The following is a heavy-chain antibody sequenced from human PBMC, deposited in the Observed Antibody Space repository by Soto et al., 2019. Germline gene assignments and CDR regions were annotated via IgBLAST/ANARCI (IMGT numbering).Heavy chain of an antibody. CDR1: GGSISSSSYY. V-gene: IGHV4-39*01. D-gene: IGHD5-18*01. CDR3: ARRVAYSYGLKLFYYYYYGMDV. Sequence: SETLSLTCTVSGGSISSSSYYWGWIRQPPGKGLEWIGSIYYSGSTYYNPSLKSRVTISVDTSKNQFSLKLSSVTAADTAVYYCARRVAYSYGLKLFYYYYYGMDVWGQGTTVTVS. CDR2: IYYSGST. J-gene: IGHJ6*02.